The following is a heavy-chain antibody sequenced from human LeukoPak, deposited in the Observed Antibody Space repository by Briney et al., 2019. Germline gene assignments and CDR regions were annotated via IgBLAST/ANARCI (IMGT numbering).Heavy chain of an antibody. CDR3: ARDSPPFKDYYDNSGYLNWFDP. D-gene: IGHD3-22*01. Sequence: SVKVSCKASGGTFSSYAISWVRQAPGQGLEWMGGIIPIFGTANYAQKFQGRVTITADESTSTAYMELSSLRSEDTAVYYCARDSPPFKDYYDNSGYLNWFDPWGQGTLVTVSS. V-gene: IGHV1-69*13. J-gene: IGHJ5*02. CDR1: GGTFSSYA. CDR2: IIPIFGTA.